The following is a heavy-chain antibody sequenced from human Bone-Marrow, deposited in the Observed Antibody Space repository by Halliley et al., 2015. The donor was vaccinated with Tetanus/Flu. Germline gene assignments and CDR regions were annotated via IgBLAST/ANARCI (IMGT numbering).Heavy chain of an antibody. Sequence: VSYISGSSSYTNYADSVGGRVTISRDNAKNSLYLQMNSLRAEDTAIYYCAKGLRFFDWYNDYWGQGTLVTVSS. D-gene: IGHD3-9*01. V-gene: IGHV3-11*05. J-gene: IGHJ4*02. CDR2: ISGSSSYT. CDR3: AKGLRFFDWYNDY.